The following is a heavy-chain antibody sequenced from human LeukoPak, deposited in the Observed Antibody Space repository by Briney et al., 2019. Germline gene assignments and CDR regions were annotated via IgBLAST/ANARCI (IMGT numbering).Heavy chain of an antibody. CDR2: MNPNTGNT. Sequence: ASVKVSCKASGYTFTSYDINWVRQATGQGLEWIGYMNPNTGNTGYAQKLQGRVTMTRDTSVNTAYMELRSLTSEDTAVYYCARGQYYKILTGSFQYWGQGTLVTVSS. J-gene: IGHJ4*02. D-gene: IGHD3-9*01. CDR3: ARGQYYKILTGSFQY. CDR1: GYTFTSYD. V-gene: IGHV1-8*01.